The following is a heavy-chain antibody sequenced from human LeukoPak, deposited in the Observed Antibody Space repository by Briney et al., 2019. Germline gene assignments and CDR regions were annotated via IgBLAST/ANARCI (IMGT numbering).Heavy chain of an antibody. CDR2: IYYSGST. CDR1: GGSISGYY. CDR3: AKPRLNWAVSDAFDI. J-gene: IGHJ3*02. Sequence: SETLSLTCTVSGGSISGYYWSWIRQPPGKGLEWIGYIYYSGSTNYNPSLKSRVTISVDTSKNQFSLNLSSVTAADTAVYYCAKPRLNWAVSDAFDIWGQGTMVTVSS. V-gene: IGHV4-59*01. D-gene: IGHD6-25*01.